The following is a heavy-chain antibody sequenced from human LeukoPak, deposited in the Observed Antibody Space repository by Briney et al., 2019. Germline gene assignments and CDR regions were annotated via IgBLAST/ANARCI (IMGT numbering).Heavy chain of an antibody. CDR3: ARRHTSGWYSWFDP. D-gene: IGHD6-19*01. CDR1: GYTFTKYD. V-gene: IGHV1-8*03. CDR2: MNPDSGNT. J-gene: IGHJ5*02. Sequence: ASVKVSCKASGYTFTKYDTNWVRQATGQGLEWMGWMNPDSGNTYYAQKFQGRVTITSNTSISTAYMELSSLRSEDTAVYYCARRHTSGWYSWFDPWGQGTQVTVSS.